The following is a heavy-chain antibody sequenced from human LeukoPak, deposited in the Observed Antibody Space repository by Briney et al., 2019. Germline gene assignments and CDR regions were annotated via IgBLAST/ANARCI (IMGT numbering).Heavy chain of an antibody. CDR3: ARQNFWSGYWAY. Sequence: SETLSLTCAVYGYSISSGYYWGWIRQPPGKGLEWIGSIYHSGSTYYNPSLKSRVTISVDTSKNQFSLKLSSVTAADTAVYYCARQNFWSGYWAYWGQGTLVTVSS. J-gene: IGHJ4*02. CDR2: IYHSGST. D-gene: IGHD3-3*01. V-gene: IGHV4-38-2*01. CDR1: GYSISSGYY.